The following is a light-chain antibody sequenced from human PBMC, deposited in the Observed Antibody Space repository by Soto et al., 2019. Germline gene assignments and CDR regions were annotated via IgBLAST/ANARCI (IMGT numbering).Light chain of an antibody. CDR2: EVS. CDR3: SSYGGSNNFVI. J-gene: IGLJ2*01. Sequence: QSVLTQPPSASGSPGQSVTISCTGTSSDVGGYNYVSWYQQHPGKAPKLMIYEVSQRPSGVPDRFSGSKSGNTASLTVSGLQAEDEADYYCSSYGGSNNFVILGGGTK. V-gene: IGLV2-8*01. CDR1: SSDVGGYNY.